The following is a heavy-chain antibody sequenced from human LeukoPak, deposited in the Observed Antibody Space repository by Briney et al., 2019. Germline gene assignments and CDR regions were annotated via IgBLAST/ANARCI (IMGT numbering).Heavy chain of an antibody. J-gene: IGHJ4*02. CDR3: AKDSRGANFFGDFDY. CDR2: ISNDGSKT. D-gene: IGHD3-10*01. CDR1: GFTFSLYG. V-gene: IGHV3-33*06. Sequence: GGSLRLSCAASGFTFSLYGMHWVRQAPGKGLEWVALISNDGSKTYYADSVKGRFTISRDNSKNTVYLQVSSLRADDTAVYYCAKDSRGANFFGDFDYWGQGTLVTVSS.